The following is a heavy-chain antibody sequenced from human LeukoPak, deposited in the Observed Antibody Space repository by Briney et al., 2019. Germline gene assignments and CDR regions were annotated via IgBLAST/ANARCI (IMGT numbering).Heavy chain of an antibody. V-gene: IGHV5-51*01. CDR3: ARQYDFWSGWFDP. CDR2: IYPGDSDT. D-gene: IGHD3-3*01. Sequence: GESLKISCKGSGYGFTSYWIGWVRQMSGKGLEWMGIIYPGDSDTRYSPSFQGQVTISADKSISTAYLQWSSLKASDTAMYYCARQYDFWSGWFDPWGQGTLVTVSS. J-gene: IGHJ5*02. CDR1: GYGFTSYW.